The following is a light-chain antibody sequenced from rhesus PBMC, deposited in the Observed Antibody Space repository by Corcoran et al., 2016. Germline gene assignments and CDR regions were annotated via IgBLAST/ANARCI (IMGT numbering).Light chain of an antibody. CDR3: LQYSSSPWT. J-gene: IGKJ1*01. Sequence: DIQMTQSPSSLSASVGDKVTITCRGSQGISSWLAWYQQKPGKAPKPLIYKASSLQGGVPSRFSGSGSGTDFSLTLSSLQPEDFATYYLLQYSSSPWTFGQGTKVEIK. V-gene: IGKV1-22*01. CDR2: KAS. CDR1: QGISSW.